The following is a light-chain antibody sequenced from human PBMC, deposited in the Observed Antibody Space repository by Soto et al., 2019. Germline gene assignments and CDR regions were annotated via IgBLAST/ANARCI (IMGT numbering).Light chain of an antibody. V-gene: IGLV8-61*01. Sequence: QAVVTQEPSFSVSPGGTVTLTCGLSSDSVSASHFTSWYQQTPGQAPRTLIYNTNTRSSGVPDRFSGSILGNRAALTITGAQADDESDYYCALYMRSGISVFGGGTQLTVL. CDR1: SDSVSASHF. J-gene: IGLJ2*01. CDR3: ALYMRSGISV. CDR2: NTN.